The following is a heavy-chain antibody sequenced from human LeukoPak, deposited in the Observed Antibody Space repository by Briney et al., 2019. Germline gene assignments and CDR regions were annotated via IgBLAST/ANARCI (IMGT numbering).Heavy chain of an antibody. V-gene: IGHV3-30*04. Sequence: GRSLRLSCAASGFTFSEYPMHWVRQAPGKRLEWVAVVSDDGNNIYYADSVKGRFTISRDNSKNTLYLQTNSLRAEDTALYYCVRDRDSTGYYDYWGQGTLVTVSS. J-gene: IGHJ4*02. D-gene: IGHD3-22*01. CDR2: VSDDGNNI. CDR3: VRDRDSTGYYDY. CDR1: GFTFSEYP.